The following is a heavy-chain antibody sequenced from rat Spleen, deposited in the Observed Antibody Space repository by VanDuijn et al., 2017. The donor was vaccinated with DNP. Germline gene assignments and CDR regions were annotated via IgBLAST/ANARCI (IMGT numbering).Heavy chain of an antibody. V-gene: IGHV3-1*01. J-gene: IGHJ2*01. CDR1: GFSITSNY. CDR2: ISYSGST. D-gene: IGHD1-6*01. CDR3: ARGDILRSFDY. Sequence: VQLQESGPGLVEPSQSLSLTCSVTGFSITSNYWGWIRKFPGNKMEWIGHISYSGSTSYNPSLKSLISITSDTSKNQFFLQVNSVTTEDTATYYCARGDILRSFDYWGQGVMVTVSS.